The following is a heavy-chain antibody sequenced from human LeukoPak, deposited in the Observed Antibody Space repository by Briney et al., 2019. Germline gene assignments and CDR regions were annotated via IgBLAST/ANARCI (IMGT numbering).Heavy chain of an antibody. CDR2: IQQDGNER. CDR3: ARDSGIAGYYFDY. D-gene: IGHD6-13*01. J-gene: IGHJ4*02. CDR1: GFTFSSFW. Sequence: GGSLRLSCAASGFTFSSFWMSWVRQSPGQGLEWVANIQQDGNERYYVDSVKGRFTISRDNAKNSLYLQMNSLTAEDTAVYYCARDSGIAGYYFDYWGQGSLVTVSS. V-gene: IGHV3-7*01.